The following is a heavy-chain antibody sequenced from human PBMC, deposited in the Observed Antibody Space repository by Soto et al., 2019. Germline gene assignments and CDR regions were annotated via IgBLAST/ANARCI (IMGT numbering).Heavy chain of an antibody. D-gene: IGHD7-27*01. V-gene: IGHV3-48*03. CDR2: ISSSGSTI. Sequence: GGSLRLSCAASGFTFSSYEMNWVRQAPGKGLEWVSYISSSGSTIYYADSVKGRFTISRDNAKNSLYLQMNSLRAEDTAGYYCAREPLTGLYDAFDIWGQGTMVTVSS. J-gene: IGHJ3*02. CDR1: GFTFSSYE. CDR3: AREPLTGLYDAFDI.